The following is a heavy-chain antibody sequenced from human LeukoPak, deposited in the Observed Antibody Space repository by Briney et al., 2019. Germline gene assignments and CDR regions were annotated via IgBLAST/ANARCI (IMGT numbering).Heavy chain of an antibody. J-gene: IGHJ4*02. CDR3: ARVAVAAAGTDY. V-gene: IGHV3-21*01. D-gene: IGHD6-13*01. Sequence: PGGSLRLSCAASGFTFSGYSMNWVRQAPGKGLEWVSSISSSNDYIYYADSVKGRFTISRDNAKNSLYLQMNSLRAEDTAVYYCARVAVAAAGTDYWGQGTLVTVSS. CDR1: GFTFSGYS. CDR2: ISSSNDYI.